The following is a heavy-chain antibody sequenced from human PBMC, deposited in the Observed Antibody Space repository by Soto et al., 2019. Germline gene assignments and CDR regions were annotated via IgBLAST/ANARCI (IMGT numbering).Heavy chain of an antibody. Sequence: EVQLLESGGGLVQPGGSLRLSCAASGFTFSSYAMSWVRQAPGKGLEWVSAIIGSGGSKYYADSVKGRFTISRANSKNTLYLQMNSLRAEDTAVYYFAKDWFHQLELPYSLDYWGQGTLVTVSS. D-gene: IGHD1-7*01. J-gene: IGHJ4*02. CDR1: GFTFSSYA. CDR3: AKDWFHQLELPYSLDY. CDR2: IIGSGGSK. V-gene: IGHV3-23*01.